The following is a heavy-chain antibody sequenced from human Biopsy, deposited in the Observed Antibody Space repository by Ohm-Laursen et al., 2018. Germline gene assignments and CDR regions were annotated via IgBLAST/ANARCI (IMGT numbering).Heavy chain of an antibody. J-gene: IGHJ6*02. V-gene: IGHV3-21*01. CDR1: GFSLCSYS. Sequence: SLRLSCAASGFSLCSYSMNWVRQIPGKGLAWVSTFSSSSDNIYYVDSVKGRFTISRDNAKNSLYLQMNSLRAEDTAVYYCARSRGSSGIATIYYYGMDVWGQGTTVTVSS. CDR3: ARSRGSSGIATIYYYGMDV. D-gene: IGHD3-10*01. CDR2: FSSSSDNI.